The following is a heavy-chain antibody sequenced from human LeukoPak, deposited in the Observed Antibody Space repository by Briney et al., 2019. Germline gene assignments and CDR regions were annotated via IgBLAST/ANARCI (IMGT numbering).Heavy chain of an antibody. CDR1: GFTFSDYY. J-gene: IGHJ4*02. CDR2: ISSSGSTI. Sequence: GGSLRLSCAASGFTFSDYYMSWIRQAPGKGLEWVSYISSSGSTIYYADSVKGRFTISRDNAKNSLYLQMSSLRAEDTAVYYCARDRYYDSSGYSGYWGQGTLVTVSS. CDR3: ARDRYYDSSGYSGY. V-gene: IGHV3-11*01. D-gene: IGHD3-22*01.